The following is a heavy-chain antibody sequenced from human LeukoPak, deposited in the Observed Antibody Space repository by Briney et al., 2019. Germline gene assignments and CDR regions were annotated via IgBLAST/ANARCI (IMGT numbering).Heavy chain of an antibody. Sequence: SETLSLTCTVSGGSISSNTYYWDWIRQPPGKGLECIGSIYYGGSTYYNTSRKSRVIISVDTSKNQFSPKLSSVTAADTAVYYCARAYYYASSAFDIWGQGTMVTVSS. J-gene: IGHJ3*02. D-gene: IGHD3-22*01. CDR1: GGSISSNTYY. CDR2: IYYGGST. V-gene: IGHV4-39*01. CDR3: ARAYYYASSAFDI.